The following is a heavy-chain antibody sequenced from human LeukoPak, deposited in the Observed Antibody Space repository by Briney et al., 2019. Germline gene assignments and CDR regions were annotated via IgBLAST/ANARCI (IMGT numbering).Heavy chain of an antibody. CDR1: TYTFTDYS. V-gene: IGHV1-2*02. J-gene: IGHJ4*02. D-gene: IGHD3-16*01. CDR2: INPNSGGT. Sequence: ASVKVSCKASTYTFTDYSKHWVRQAPGQGLEWMGWINPNSGGTYYAQKFQGRVTMTRDTSISTVYMELSRLTSDDTAVYYCARDNYNWGNDYWGQGTLVTVSS. CDR3: ARDNYNWGNDY.